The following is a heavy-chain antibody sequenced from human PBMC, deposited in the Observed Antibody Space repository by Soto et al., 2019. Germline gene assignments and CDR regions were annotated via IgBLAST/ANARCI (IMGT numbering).Heavy chain of an antibody. V-gene: IGHV1-69*06. Sequence: RASVKVSCKASGGTFSSYAISWVRQAPGQGLEWMGGIIPIFGTANYAQKFQGRVTITADKSTSTAYMELSSLRSEDTAVYYCARGDYYDSSGYYSRLAYWGQGTLVTVSS. D-gene: IGHD3-22*01. CDR2: IIPIFGTA. CDR1: GGTFSSYA. CDR3: ARGDYYDSSGYYSRLAY. J-gene: IGHJ4*02.